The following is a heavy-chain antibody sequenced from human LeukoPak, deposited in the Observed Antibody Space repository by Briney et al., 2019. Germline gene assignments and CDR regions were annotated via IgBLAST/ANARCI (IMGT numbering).Heavy chain of an antibody. V-gene: IGHV1-18*01. CDR3: ARDADTAMVWGDAFDI. Sequence: ASVKVSCKASGYTFTSYGISLVRHAPGQGHEWMGWISAYNGNTNYAQKLHGRDTITTDTSTSTAYMYLRSLRSDDTAVYYCARDADTAMVWGDAFDIWGQGTMVTVSS. J-gene: IGHJ3*02. CDR1: GYTFTSYG. CDR2: ISAYNGNT. D-gene: IGHD5-18*01.